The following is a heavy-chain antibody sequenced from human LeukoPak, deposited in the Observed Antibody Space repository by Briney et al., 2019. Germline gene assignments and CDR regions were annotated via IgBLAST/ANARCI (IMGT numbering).Heavy chain of an antibody. CDR1: GFTFSSYA. Sequence: PGGSLRLSCAASGFTFSSYAMNWVRQAPGKGLEWVSSISLTSNDIYYAASVRGRFIISRDNAKNLLSLQMNNLRAEDTALYYCARGDTSLQRNDALDIWGQGTMVSVSS. J-gene: IGHJ3*02. CDR2: ISLTSNDI. CDR3: ARGDTSLQRNDALDI. D-gene: IGHD2/OR15-2a*01. V-gene: IGHV3-21*01.